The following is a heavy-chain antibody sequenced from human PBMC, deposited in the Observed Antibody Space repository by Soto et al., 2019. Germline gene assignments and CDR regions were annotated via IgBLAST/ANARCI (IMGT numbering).Heavy chain of an antibody. CDR1: GGSISSGGYY. D-gene: IGHD2-2*01. CDR3: ARDKYVTNWYFDL. J-gene: IGHJ2*01. CDR2: IYYSGSN. V-gene: IGHV4-31*03. Sequence: QVQLQESGPGLVKPSQTLSLTCTVSGGSISSGGYYWSWIRQHPGKGLEWIGYIYYSGSNYYNPSIKSRVTITVDTSKNQFSLKLSSVTAADTAVYYCARDKYVTNWYFDLWGRGTLVTVSS.